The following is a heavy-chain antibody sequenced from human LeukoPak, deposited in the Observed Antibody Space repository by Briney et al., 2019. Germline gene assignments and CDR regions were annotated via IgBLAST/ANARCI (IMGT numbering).Heavy chain of an antibody. CDR2: IRSKAYGGTT. CDR3: TRVVLSDFWSGYSPVDY. J-gene: IGHJ4*02. V-gene: IGHV3-49*04. D-gene: IGHD3-3*01. Sequence: GGSLRLSCTASGFTFGDYAMSWVRQAPGKGLEWVGFIRSKAYGGTTEYAASVKGRFTISRDDSKSIAYLQMNSLKTEDTAVYYCTRVVLSDFWSGYSPVDYWGQGTLVTVSS. CDR1: GFTFGDYA.